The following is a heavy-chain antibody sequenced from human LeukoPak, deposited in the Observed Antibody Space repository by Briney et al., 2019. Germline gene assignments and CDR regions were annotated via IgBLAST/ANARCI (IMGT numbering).Heavy chain of an antibody. D-gene: IGHD6-13*01. V-gene: IGHV1-46*01. Sequence: ASVKVSCKASGYSFSTHWMHWVRQAPGQGLEWMGIINPSGGFTSYAQKLQGRVTVTRDMSTSTVYMELSNLRSEDTAVYYCARCVAAAGYYYYYYMDVWGKGTTVTVSS. CDR1: GYSFSTHW. CDR2: INPSGGFT. J-gene: IGHJ6*03. CDR3: ARCVAAAGYYYYYYMDV.